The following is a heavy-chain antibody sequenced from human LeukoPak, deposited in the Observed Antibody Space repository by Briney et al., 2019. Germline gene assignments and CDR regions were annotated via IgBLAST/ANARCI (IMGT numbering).Heavy chain of an antibody. V-gene: IGHV3-66*01. CDR3: ARTDGWTKRHYYYYGMDV. Sequence: GESLRLSCAASGFTVSSNYMSWVRQAPGKGPEWVSVIYSGGSTYYADSVKGRFTISRDNSKNTLYLQMNSLRAEDTAVYYCARTDGWTKRHYYYYGMDVWGQGTTVTVSS. J-gene: IGHJ6*02. CDR2: IYSGGST. CDR1: GFTVSSNY. D-gene: IGHD5-24*01.